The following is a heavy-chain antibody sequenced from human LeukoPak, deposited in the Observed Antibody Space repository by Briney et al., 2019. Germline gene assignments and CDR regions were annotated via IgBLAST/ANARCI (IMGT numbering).Heavy chain of an antibody. Sequence: GGSLRLSCAASGFTFSDSYMTWVRQAPGKGLEWVSAISATGGSTYYADSVKGRFTLSRDNSQNTLYLQMNSLRAEDTAVYYCAKDRIQLWLHDAFDIWGQGTMVTVSS. CDR2: ISATGGST. D-gene: IGHD5-18*01. J-gene: IGHJ3*02. V-gene: IGHV3-23*01. CDR1: GFTFSDSY. CDR3: AKDRIQLWLHDAFDI.